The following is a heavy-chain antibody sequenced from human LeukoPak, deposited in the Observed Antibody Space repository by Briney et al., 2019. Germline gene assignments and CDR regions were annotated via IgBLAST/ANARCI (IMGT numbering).Heavy chain of an antibody. V-gene: IGHV3-7*01. D-gene: IGHD2-2*01. Sequence: GGSLRLSCAASGFTFSSYRMSWVRQAPGKGLEWVANIKQDGSEKYYVDSVKGRFTISRDNAKNSLYLQMNSLRAEDTAVYYCARDGGVVVPAAIDDAFDIWGQGTMVTVSS. J-gene: IGHJ3*02. CDR1: GFTFSSYR. CDR2: IKQDGSEK. CDR3: ARDGGVVVPAAIDDAFDI.